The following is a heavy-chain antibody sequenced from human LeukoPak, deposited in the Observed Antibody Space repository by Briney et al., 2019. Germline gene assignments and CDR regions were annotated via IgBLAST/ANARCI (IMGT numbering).Heavy chain of an antibody. CDR2: IIPIFGTA. CDR3: AREGDGVQLWHTQIYFDY. CDR1: GGTFSSYV. D-gene: IGHD5-18*01. V-gene: IGHV1-69*13. J-gene: IGHJ4*02. Sequence: SVKVSCKASGGTFSSYVISWVRQAPGQGLEWMGGIIPIFGTANYAQKFQGRVTITADESTSTAYMELSSLRSEDTAVYYCAREGDGVQLWHTQIYFDYWGQGTLVTVSS.